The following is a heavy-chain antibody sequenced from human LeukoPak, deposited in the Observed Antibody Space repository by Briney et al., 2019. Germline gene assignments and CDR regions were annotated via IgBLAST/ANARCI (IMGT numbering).Heavy chain of an antibody. V-gene: IGHV4-59*05. Sequence: SETLSLTCTVSGGSINSYYWSWIRQPPGKGLEWIGSISYSGTTYYNLSLKSRVTISADTSKNQFSLKLSSVTAADTAVYYCLRHPRPYSSGWYYFDYWGQGTLVTVSS. CDR1: GGSINSYY. CDR3: LRHPRPYSSGWYYFDY. CDR2: ISYSGTT. J-gene: IGHJ4*02. D-gene: IGHD6-19*01.